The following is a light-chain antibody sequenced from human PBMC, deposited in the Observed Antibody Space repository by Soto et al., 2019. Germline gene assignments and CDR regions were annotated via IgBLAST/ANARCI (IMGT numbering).Light chain of an antibody. V-gene: IGKV1-5*01. CDR3: LRYNAFSQT. J-gene: IGKJ1*01. CDR2: DAS. CDR1: QSMNDW. Sequence: DIPMTQSPSTLSASVGDRVTITCRASQSMNDWLAWYQQKPGKAPKVLIYDASSLQSGVPSRFSGSGSGTEFTLTIDSLQTDDVATYYCLRYNAFSQTFGQGTKVEL.